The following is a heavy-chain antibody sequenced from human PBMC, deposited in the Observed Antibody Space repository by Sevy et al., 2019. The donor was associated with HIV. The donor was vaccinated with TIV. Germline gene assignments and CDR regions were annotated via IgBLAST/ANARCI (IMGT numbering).Heavy chain of an antibody. CDR3: ARDLGIPRFDP. J-gene: IGHJ5*02. Sequence: SETLSLTCTVSGGSISSYYWSWIRQPAGKGLEWIGRIYTSGSTKYNPSLKGRVTVSVDTSMSQLSLKVTSVTAAETAVYYCARDLGIPRFDPWGQGTLVTVSS. V-gene: IGHV4-4*07. D-gene: IGHD2-21*01. CDR2: IYTSGST. CDR1: GGSISSYY.